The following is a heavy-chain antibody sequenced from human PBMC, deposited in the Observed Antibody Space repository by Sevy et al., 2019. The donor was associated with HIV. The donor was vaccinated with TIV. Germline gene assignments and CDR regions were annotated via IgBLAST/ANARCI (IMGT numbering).Heavy chain of an antibody. J-gene: IGHJ4*02. V-gene: IGHV3-30-3*01. CDR2: ISYDGSNK. CDR3: ARVALLRHTGNGNFDY. D-gene: IGHD1-26*01. Sequence: GGSLRLSCAASGFSFSSYAMHWVSQAPGKGLEWVAVISYDGSNKYYADSVKGRFTISRDNSKNTLYLQMNSLRAEDTAVYYCARVALLRHTGNGNFDYWGQGTLVTVSS. CDR1: GFSFSSYA.